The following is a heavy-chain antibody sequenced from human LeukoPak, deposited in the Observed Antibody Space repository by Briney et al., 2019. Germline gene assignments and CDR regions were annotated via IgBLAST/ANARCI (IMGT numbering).Heavy chain of an antibody. CDR2: MNPNSGYT. J-gene: IGHJ6*03. Sequence: GASVKVSCRASGYTFTSYYMHWVRQAPGQGLEWMGWMNPNSGYTGYAQKFQGRVTITRNTSISTAYMELSSLRSEDAAVYYCARGRTEQGPRNYYFYYYMDVWGNGTTVTVSS. V-gene: IGHV1-8*03. D-gene: IGHD1-14*01. CDR1: GYTFTSYY. CDR3: ARGRTEQGPRNYYFYYYMDV.